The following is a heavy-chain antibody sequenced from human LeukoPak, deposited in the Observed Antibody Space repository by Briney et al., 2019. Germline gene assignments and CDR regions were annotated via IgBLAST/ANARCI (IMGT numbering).Heavy chain of an antibody. V-gene: IGHV3-15*01. CDR3: TTDRLIVVVVDATPEGMDV. Sequence: GGSLRLSCAASGFTFSNAWMSGLRQAPGKALEWVGRIKSKTGGGTTDYAAPVNGRFSISSDDSKTTLYLQMNSLKTEDTDVYYCTTDRLIVVVVDATPEGMDVWGQGTPVTVSS. CDR1: GFTFSNAW. J-gene: IGHJ6*02. CDR2: IKSKTGGGTT. D-gene: IGHD2-15*01.